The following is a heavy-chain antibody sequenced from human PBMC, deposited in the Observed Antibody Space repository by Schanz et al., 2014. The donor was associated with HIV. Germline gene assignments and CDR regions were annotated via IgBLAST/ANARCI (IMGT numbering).Heavy chain of an antibody. CDR2: IGNDGNT. CDR3: AREGWPSRSVAAFDI. V-gene: IGHV3-13*01. CDR1: GFTFSNYD. J-gene: IGHJ3*02. D-gene: IGHD2-15*01. Sequence: EVQLVESGGGLVQPGGSLRLSCAASGFTFSNYDMHWVRQAAGKGLEWVSVIGNDGNTYYAGSVKGRFSISRDNSKNTLYLQMNSLRAEDTAVYYCAREGWPSRSVAAFDIWGQGTMVTVSS.